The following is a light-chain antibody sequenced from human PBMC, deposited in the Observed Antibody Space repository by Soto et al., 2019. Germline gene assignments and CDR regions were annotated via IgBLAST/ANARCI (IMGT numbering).Light chain of an antibody. CDR1: QSVSNNY. V-gene: IGKV3-20*01. CDR3: QQYGGSRWT. CDR2: DAS. J-gene: IGKJ1*01. Sequence: EIVLTQSPVTLSLSPGGRSTLSCRASQSVSNNYLAWYQQKPGQSPRLFIYDASSRATGIPDRFSGSGSGTDFTLTISRLDPEDFAVYYCQQYGGSRWTFGQGTKVDIK.